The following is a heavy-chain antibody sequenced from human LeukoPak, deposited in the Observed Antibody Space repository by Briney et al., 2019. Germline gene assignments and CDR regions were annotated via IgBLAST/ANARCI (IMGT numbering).Heavy chain of an antibody. Sequence: GGSLRLSCAVSGFTFSSYGMHWVRQAPGKGLEWVAVISYDGSNKYYADSVKGRFTISRDNSKNTLYLQMNSLRAEDTAVYYCAKGKRYPDYWGQGTLVTVSS. D-gene: IGHD1-1*01. CDR1: GFTFSSYG. J-gene: IGHJ4*02. CDR2: ISYDGSNK. V-gene: IGHV3-30*18. CDR3: AKGKRYPDY.